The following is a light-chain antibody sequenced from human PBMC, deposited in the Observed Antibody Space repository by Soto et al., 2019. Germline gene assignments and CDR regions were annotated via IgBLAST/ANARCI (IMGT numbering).Light chain of an antibody. J-gene: IGKJ1*01. CDR3: QQYYSSPWT. CDR1: QSVFYRFTNKNY. V-gene: IGKV4-1*01. CDR2: WAY. Sequence: DIVMTQSPDSLAVSLGDRATINCKSSQSVFYRFTNKNYFAWYQQKPGQPPKLLIYWAYTREYGVPDRFSDRGSGTDCTLTISRLQAQDVAVYYCQQYYSSPWTFGQGTKVEIK.